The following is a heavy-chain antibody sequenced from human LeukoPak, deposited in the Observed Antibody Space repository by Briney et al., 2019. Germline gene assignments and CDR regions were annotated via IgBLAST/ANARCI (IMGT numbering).Heavy chain of an antibody. J-gene: IGHJ5*02. CDR3: ARARGEWQRFDP. CDR1: GYTFTGYY. CDR2: INPNSGGT. D-gene: IGHD3-16*01. V-gene: IGHV1-2*02. Sequence: ASVKVSCKASGYTFTGYYMHWVRQAPGQGLEWMGWINPNSGGTNYAQKFQGRVTMTRDTSISTAYMELSRLRSDDTAVYYCARARGEWQRFDPWGQGTLVTVSS.